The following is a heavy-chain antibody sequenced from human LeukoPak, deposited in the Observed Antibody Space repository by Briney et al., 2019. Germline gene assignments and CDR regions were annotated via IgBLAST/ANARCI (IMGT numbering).Heavy chain of an antibody. CDR2: ISSSGSTI. J-gene: IGHJ5*02. CDR3: ARLISRYYDILTTNWFDP. Sequence: GGSLRLSCAASGFTFSDYYMSWIRQAPGKGLEWVSYISSSGSTISYADSVKGRFTISRDNAKNSLYLQMNSLRAEDTAVYYCARLISRYYDILTTNWFDPWGQGTLVTVSS. CDR1: GFTFSDYY. V-gene: IGHV3-11*04. D-gene: IGHD3-9*01.